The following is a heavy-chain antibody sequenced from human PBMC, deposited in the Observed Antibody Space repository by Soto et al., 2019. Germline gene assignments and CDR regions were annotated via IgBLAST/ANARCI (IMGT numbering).Heavy chain of an antibody. D-gene: IGHD3-10*01. V-gene: IGHV4-39*01. CDR2: IYYSGST. CDR3: ATILWFGDWYYYYGMDV. J-gene: IGHJ6*02. Sequence: SGTLSLTCTVSGGSISSSSFYWGWIRPPPGEGLEWIGSIYYSGSTYYNPSLKSRVTISVDTSKNQFSLKLSSVTAADTAVYYCATILWFGDWYYYYGMDVWGQGTTVTVSS. CDR1: GGSISSSSFY.